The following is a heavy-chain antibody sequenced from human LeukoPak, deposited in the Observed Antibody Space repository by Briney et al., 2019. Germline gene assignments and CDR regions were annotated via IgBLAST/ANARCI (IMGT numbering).Heavy chain of an antibody. J-gene: IGHJ6*03. CDR1: GYTFTSYG. Sequence: SVKVSCKASGYTFTSYGISWVRQAPGQGLEWMGGIIPIFGTANYAQKFQGRVTITADESTSTAYMELSSLRSEDTAVYYCARVLDCSSTSCFYYMDVWGKGTTVTVSS. V-gene: IGHV1-69*13. CDR2: IIPIFGTA. D-gene: IGHD2-2*01. CDR3: ARVLDCSSTSCFYYMDV.